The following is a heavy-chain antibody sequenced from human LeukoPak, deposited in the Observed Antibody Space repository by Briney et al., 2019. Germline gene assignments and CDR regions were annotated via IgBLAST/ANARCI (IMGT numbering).Heavy chain of an antibody. CDR1: GGSISSGSYY. D-gene: IGHD3-22*01. CDR3: ARTYYYHSSGYYSLDY. V-gene: IGHV4-61*02. J-gene: IGHJ4*02. CDR2: IYTSGST. Sequence: SQTLSLTCTVSGGSISSGSYYWSWIRQPAGKGLEWIGRIYTSGSTNYNPSLKSRVTISVDTSKNQFSLKLSSVTAADTAVYYCARTYYYHSSGYYSLDYWGQGTLVTVSS.